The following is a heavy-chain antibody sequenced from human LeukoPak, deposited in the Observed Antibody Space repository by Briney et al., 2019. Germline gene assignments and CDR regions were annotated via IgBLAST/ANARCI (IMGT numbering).Heavy chain of an antibody. CDR1: GDTLAELS. CDR2: FDVEKGET. CDR3: ATELRFGGLDV. J-gene: IGHJ6*02. Sequence: ASVKVSCKVSGDTLAELSIHWLRQAGGKGLEWMGGFDVEKGETTYSQKFQGRVIMTEDISTHTAYLELSSLISEDTAVYYCATELRFGGLDVWGQGTTVIVSS. V-gene: IGHV1-24*01. D-gene: IGHD3-3*01.